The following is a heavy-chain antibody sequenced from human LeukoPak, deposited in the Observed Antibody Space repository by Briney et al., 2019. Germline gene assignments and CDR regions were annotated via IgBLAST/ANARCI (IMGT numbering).Heavy chain of an antibody. V-gene: IGHV4-31*03. CDR2: IYYSGST. D-gene: IGHD6-13*01. Sequence: PSQTLSLTCTVSSGSISSGGYYWSWIRQHPGKGLEWIGYIYYSGSTYYNPSLKSRVTISVDTSKNQFSLKLSSVTAADTAVYYCARNAAGLTYNWFDPWGQGTLVTVSS. CDR3: ARNAAGLTYNWFDP. CDR1: SGSISSGGYY. J-gene: IGHJ5*02.